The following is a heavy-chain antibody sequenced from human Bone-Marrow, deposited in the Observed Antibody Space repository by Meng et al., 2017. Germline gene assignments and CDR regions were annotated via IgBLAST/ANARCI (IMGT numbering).Heavy chain of an antibody. J-gene: IGHJ4*02. Sequence: SVKVSCKALGGIFSNYVIGWVRQAPGQGLEWMGGINAVFGTTNYAQKFQGRVTITTDESTSTVYMELTRLTSEDTAVYFCARVVPIAAAGWDTYYFDYWGQGTLVTVSS. CDR3: ARVVPIAAAGWDTYYFDY. CDR1: GGIFSNYV. D-gene: IGHD6-13*01. CDR2: INAVFGTT. V-gene: IGHV1-69*05.